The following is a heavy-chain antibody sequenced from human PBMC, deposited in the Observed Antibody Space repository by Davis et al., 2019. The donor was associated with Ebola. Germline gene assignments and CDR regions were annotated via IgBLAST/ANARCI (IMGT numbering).Heavy chain of an antibody. CDR3: ARSDYTSGNSYGMDV. V-gene: IGHV3-48*02. J-gene: IGHJ6*02. Sequence: GGSLRLSCAASGFTFSTYSMNWVRQAPGKGLEWVSYITGGSVTIYYADSVKGRFTVSRDNAKNSLYLEMNSLRDEDTAVYYCARSDYTSGNSYGMDVWGQGTTVTVSS. CDR2: ITGGSVTI. CDR1: GFTFSTYS. D-gene: IGHD3-10*01.